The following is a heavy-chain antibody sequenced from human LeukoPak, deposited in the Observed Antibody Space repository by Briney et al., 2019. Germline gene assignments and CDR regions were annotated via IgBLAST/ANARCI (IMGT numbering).Heavy chain of an antibody. CDR2: IYYSGTT. J-gene: IGHJ4*02. CDR3: TRGGWSLDY. CDR1: GGSISSYY. D-gene: IGHD6-19*01. Sequence: SETLSLTCTVSGGSISSYYWSWIRQPPGKGLEWIGYIYYSGTTNYNPSLKSRVTISVDTSNNQFALKLSSVTAADTAMYYCTRGGWSLDYWGQGTLVTVSS. V-gene: IGHV4-59*01.